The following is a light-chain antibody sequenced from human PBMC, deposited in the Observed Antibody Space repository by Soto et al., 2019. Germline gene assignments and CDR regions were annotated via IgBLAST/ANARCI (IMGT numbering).Light chain of an antibody. CDR2: GNS. J-gene: IGLJ1*01. CDR1: SSNIGAGYD. V-gene: IGLV1-40*01. Sequence: QSVLTQPPSVSGAPGQRVTISCTGSSSNIGAGYDVHWYQQLPGTAPKLLIYGNSNRPSGVPDRFSGSKSGTSASLAITGLQAEDAADYYCQSYYSSLSGYVFGARTKLTVL. CDR3: QSYYSSLSGYV.